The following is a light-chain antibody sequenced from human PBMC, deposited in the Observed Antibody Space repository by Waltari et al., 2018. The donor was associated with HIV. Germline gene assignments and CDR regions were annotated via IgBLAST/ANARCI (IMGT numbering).Light chain of an antibody. Sequence: QSALTQPASVSGSLGQSITISCIGTSSDIGTYISVSWYQHHPDKAPKLVVFDANLRPSRVPFGFSGSKSGNAVSLTISGLQAEDEADYYCSSYTNTATLVFGGGTKVTVL. V-gene: IGLV2-14*01. CDR1: SSDIGTYIS. J-gene: IGLJ3*02. CDR3: SSYTNTATLV. CDR2: DAN.